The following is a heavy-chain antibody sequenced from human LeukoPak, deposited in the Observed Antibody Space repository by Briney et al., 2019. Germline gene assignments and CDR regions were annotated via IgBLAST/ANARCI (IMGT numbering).Heavy chain of an antibody. CDR1: GGTFSIYA. D-gene: IGHD2-2*02. Sequence: SVKVSCKASGGTFSIYAISWVRQAPGQGLEWMGRIIPILGIANYAQKFQGRVTITADKSTSTAYMELSSLRSEDTAVYYCARVPCSSTSCYIADYYGMDVWGQGTTVTVSS. V-gene: IGHV1-69*04. J-gene: IGHJ6*02. CDR2: IIPILGIA. CDR3: ARVPCSSTSCYIADYYGMDV.